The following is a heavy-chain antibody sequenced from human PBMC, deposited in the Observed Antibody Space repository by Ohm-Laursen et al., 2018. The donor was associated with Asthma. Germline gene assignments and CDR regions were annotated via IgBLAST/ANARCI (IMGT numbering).Heavy chain of an antibody. J-gene: IGHJ6*02. V-gene: IGHV3-23*01. CDR2: ISGSGGST. Sequence: SLRLSCAASGFTFSSYAMSWVRQAPGKGLEWVSAISGSGGSTYYAGSVKGRFTISRDNSKNTLYLQMNSLRAEDTAVYYCARSNPYYYYGMDVWGQGTTVTVSS. CDR3: ARSNPYYYYGMDV. CDR1: GFTFSSYA.